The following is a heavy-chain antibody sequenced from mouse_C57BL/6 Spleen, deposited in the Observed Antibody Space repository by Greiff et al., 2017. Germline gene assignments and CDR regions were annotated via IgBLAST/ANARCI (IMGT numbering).Heavy chain of an antibody. D-gene: IGHD1-1*01. J-gene: IGHJ4*01. V-gene: IGHV2-5*01. Sequence: VQLMESGPGLVQPSQSLSLTCTVSGFSLTSYGVYWVRQSPGKGLEWLGVIWRGGSKDYNAAFMSRLSITKNNSRSQVFFKMNSLQADDTAVYYGANKSSSKGDYAMDYWGQGTSVTVSS. CDR3: ANKSSSKGDYAMDY. CDR1: GFSLTSYG. CDR2: IWRGGSK.